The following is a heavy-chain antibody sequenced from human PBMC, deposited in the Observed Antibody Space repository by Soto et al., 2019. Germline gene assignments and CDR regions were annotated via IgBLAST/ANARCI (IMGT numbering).Heavy chain of an antibody. CDR2: IIPIFGTA. J-gene: IGHJ5*02. V-gene: IGHV1-69*06. Sequence: VASVKVSCKASGGTFSSYAISWVRQAPGQGLEWMGGIIPIFGTANYAQKFQGRVTITADKSTSTAYMELSSLRSEDTAVYYCARDLVLLPAEHSPRLDPWGQGTLVTVSS. CDR3: ARDLVLLPAEHSPRLDP. D-gene: IGHD2-2*01. CDR1: GGTFSSYA.